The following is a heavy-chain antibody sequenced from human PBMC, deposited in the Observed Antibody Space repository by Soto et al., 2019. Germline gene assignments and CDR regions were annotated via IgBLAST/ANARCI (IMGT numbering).Heavy chain of an antibody. D-gene: IGHD3-3*01. V-gene: IGHV3-23*01. CDR3: AKGRFWSGYYEGSSGFDP. CDR2: ISGSGGST. Sequence: PVGSLRLSCAASGFTFSSYAMSWVRQAPGKGLEWVSAISGSGGSTYYADSVKGRFTISRDNSKNTLYLQMNSLRAEDTAVYYCAKGRFWSGYYEGSSGFDPWGQGTLVTVSS. CDR1: GFTFSSYA. J-gene: IGHJ5*02.